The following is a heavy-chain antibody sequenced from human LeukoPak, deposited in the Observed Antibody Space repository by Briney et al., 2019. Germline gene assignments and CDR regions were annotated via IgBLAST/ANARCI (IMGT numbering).Heavy chain of an antibody. CDR2: INPNSGGT. CDR3: ARVPCQTYYYDSSGYYFNY. V-gene: IGHV1-2*06. CDR1: GYTFTRYY. J-gene: IGHJ4*02. Sequence: GASVKLSYKASGYTFTRYYMHWVRQAPGQGLEWMGRINPNSGGTNYAQKFQGRVTMTRDTSISTAYMELSRLRSDDTAVYYCARVPCQTYYYDSSGYYFNYWGQGTMVTVSS. D-gene: IGHD3-22*01.